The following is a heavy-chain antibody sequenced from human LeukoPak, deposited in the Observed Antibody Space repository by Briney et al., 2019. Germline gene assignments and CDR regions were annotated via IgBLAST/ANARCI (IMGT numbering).Heavy chain of an antibody. Sequence: GGSLRLSCSASGFTFSNYDMNWVRQAPGKGLEWISSISGSSSHAYYGDSVKGRFSISRDNAMNSVFLQMNSLGVKDTAVYYCGRAVPPLRTASAEGWWGQGTLVT. V-gene: IGHV3-21*01. CDR2: ISGSSSHA. J-gene: IGHJ4*02. CDR1: GFTFSNYD. CDR3: GRAVPPLRTASAEGW. D-gene: IGHD5-18*01.